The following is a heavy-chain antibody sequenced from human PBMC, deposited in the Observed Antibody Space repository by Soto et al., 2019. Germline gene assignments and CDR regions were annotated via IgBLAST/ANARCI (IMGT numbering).Heavy chain of an antibody. CDR1: GFTFSSDG. CDR2: IWYDGSNK. Sequence: QVQLVESGGGVVQPGRSLRLSCAASGFTFSSDGMHWVRQAPGKGLEWVAVIWYDGSNKYYADSVKGRFTISRDNSNNTLYLQMNSLRAEDTAVYYCARDRGVVATMYVFDYWGQGTLVTVSS. V-gene: IGHV3-33*01. D-gene: IGHD5-12*01. J-gene: IGHJ4*02. CDR3: ARDRGVVATMYVFDY.